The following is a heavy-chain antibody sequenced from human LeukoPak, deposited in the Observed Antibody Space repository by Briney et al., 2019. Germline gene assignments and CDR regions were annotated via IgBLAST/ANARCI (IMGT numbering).Heavy chain of an antibody. V-gene: IGHV4-39*01. D-gene: IGHD6-13*01. Sequence: EPSETLSLTCSVSGGSISSSTYYWGWIRQPPGKGLEWIGNIYNSGSTYYHPSLKSRVTISVDTSKTQFSLKLSSVTAADTAVYYCARQAYSSNLGWFDPWGQGTLVTVSS. CDR3: ARQAYSSNLGWFDP. CDR2: IYNSGST. J-gene: IGHJ5*02. CDR1: GGSISSSTYY.